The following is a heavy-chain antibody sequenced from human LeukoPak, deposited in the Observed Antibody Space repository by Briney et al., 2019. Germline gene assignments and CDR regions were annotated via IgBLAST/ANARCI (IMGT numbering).Heavy chain of an antibody. CDR1: GGSVSSGSYY. D-gene: IGHD2-8*02. CDR3: ARLSLVFSRRYAMDV. Sequence: SETLSLTCTVSGGSVSSGSYYWSWIRQPPGKGLEWIGYIYYSGSTNYNPSLKSRVTISVDTSKNQFSLKLNSVTAADTAVYYCARLSLVFSRRYAMDVWGQGTTITVSS. V-gene: IGHV4-61*01. J-gene: IGHJ6*02. CDR2: IYYSGST.